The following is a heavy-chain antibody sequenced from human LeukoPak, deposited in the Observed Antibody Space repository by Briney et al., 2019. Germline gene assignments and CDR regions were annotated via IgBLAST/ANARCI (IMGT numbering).Heavy chain of an antibody. CDR2: ISYDGSNK. V-gene: IGHV3-30*04. CDR1: GFTFSSYA. D-gene: IGHD6-19*01. CDR3: AKEEYSGAVAGTLDY. J-gene: IGHJ4*02. Sequence: GGSLRLSCAASGFTFSSYAMHWVRQAPGKGLEWVAVISYDGSNKYYADSVRGRFTISRDNSKNTLYLQMNSLRAEDTAVYYCAKEEYSGAVAGTLDYWGQGTLVTVSS.